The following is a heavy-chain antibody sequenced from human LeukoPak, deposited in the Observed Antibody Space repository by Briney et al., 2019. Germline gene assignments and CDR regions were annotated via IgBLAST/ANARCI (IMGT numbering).Heavy chain of an antibody. CDR3: ARAGYGDYNSDYDYGMDV. Sequence: ASVKVSCKASGYTFTSYGISWVRQAPGQGLEWMGWISAYNGNTNYAQKLQGRVTMTTDTPTSTAYMELRSLRSDDTAVYYCARAGYGDYNSDYDYGMDVWGQGTTVTVSS. D-gene: IGHD4-17*01. J-gene: IGHJ6*02. V-gene: IGHV1-18*01. CDR2: ISAYNGNT. CDR1: GYTFTSYG.